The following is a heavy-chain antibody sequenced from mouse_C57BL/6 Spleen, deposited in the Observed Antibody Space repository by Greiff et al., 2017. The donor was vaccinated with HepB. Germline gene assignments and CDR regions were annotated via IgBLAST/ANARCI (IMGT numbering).Heavy chain of an antibody. CDR3: ARAVYDQAWFAY. D-gene: IGHD2-12*01. Sequence: EVQLVESGPGMVKPSQSLSLTCTVTGYSITSGYDWHWIRHFPGNKLEWMGYISYSGSTNYNPSLKSRISITHDTSKNHFFLKLNSVTTENTATYYCARAVYDQAWFAYWGQGTLVTVSA. J-gene: IGHJ3*01. CDR1: GYSITSGYD. CDR2: ISYSGST. V-gene: IGHV3-1*01.